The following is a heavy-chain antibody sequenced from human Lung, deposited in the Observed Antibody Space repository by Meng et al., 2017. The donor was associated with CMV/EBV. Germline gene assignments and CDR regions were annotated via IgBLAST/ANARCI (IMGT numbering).Heavy chain of an antibody. D-gene: IGHD3-3*01. V-gene: IGHV3-66*02. J-gene: IGHJ3*02. CDR1: RFPVSTNY. CDR3: ARDGMRFSFAI. CDR2: IYSDTST. Sequence: GGSXRLSCTASRFPVSTNYMNWVRQAPGKGLEWDSFIYSDTSTYYGDCVKGRFTISRDNSKDTVHLQMNSLRTEDTAIYYCARDGMRFSFAIWGQGTMVTVSS.